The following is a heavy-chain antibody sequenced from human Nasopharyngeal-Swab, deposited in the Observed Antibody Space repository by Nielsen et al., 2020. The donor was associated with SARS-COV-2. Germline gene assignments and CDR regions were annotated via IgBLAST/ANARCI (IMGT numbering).Heavy chain of an antibody. CDR2: IDPSDSYT. Sequence: GESLKISCQGSGYSFTSYWISWVRQMPGKGLEWMGRIDPSDSYTNYSPSFQGHVTISADKSISTAYLQWSSLKASDTAMYYCAASRGPGYYYYGSGDQSMDVWGQGTTVTVSS. J-gene: IGHJ6*02. CDR3: AASRGPGYYYYGSGDQSMDV. V-gene: IGHV5-10-1*01. D-gene: IGHD3-10*01. CDR1: GYSFTSYW.